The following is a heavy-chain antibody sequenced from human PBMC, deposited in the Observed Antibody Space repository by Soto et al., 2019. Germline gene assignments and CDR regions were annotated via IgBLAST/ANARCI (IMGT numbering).Heavy chain of an antibody. D-gene: IGHD2-15*01. Sequence: VSVKVSCKASGYTFTSYGISWVRQAPGQGLEWMGWISAYNGNTNYAQKLQGRVTMTTDTSTSTAYMELRSLRSDDTAVYYCARSIRYCSGGSCYYFDYWGQGTLVTVSS. CDR1: GYTFTSYG. CDR3: ARSIRYCSGGSCYYFDY. V-gene: IGHV1-18*01. J-gene: IGHJ4*02. CDR2: ISAYNGNT.